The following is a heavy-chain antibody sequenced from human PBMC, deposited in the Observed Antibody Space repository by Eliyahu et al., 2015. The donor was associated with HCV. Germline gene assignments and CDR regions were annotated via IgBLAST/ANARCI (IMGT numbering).Heavy chain of an antibody. CDR2: IYYSGIT. V-gene: IGHV4-61*01. D-gene: IGHD4-23*01. J-gene: IGHJ4*02. Sequence: QVQLQESGPGLVRPSETLSLTCTVXGXPVSSGTHYWSWIRQTPGKGXEXIGYIYYSGITNYNPSFKSRVTISFDTSKNQFSLKVTSVSAADTAMYYCARGLSHDYGGNSPFDYWGQGTLVTVSS. CDR3: ARGLSHDYGGNSPFDY. CDR1: GXPVSSGTHY.